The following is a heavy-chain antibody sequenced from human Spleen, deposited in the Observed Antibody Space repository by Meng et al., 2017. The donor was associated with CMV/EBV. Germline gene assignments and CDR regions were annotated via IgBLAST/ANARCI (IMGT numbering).Heavy chain of an antibody. D-gene: IGHD1-1*01. J-gene: IGHJ5*02. Sequence: ASVKVSCKASGYTFTGSYIHWVRQAPGQGLEWMGWINPNSGGTSYAQKFQGRVTLTRDTSISTAYMELTSLRSDDTAVFYCARDLSWNDVGWFDPWGQGTLVTVSS. V-gene: IGHV1-2*02. CDR3: ARDLSWNDVGWFDP. CDR2: INPNSGGT. CDR1: GYTFTGSY.